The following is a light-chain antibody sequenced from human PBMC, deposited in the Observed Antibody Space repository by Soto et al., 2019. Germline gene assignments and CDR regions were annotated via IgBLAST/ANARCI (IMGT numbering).Light chain of an antibody. Sequence: DIQMTPSPSTLSASVGDRVTITCRASQSISSWLAWYQQKPGKAPKLLIYAASTLQSGVPSRFSGSGSGTEFTLTISSLQPEDFASYYCQKLDTYPLTFGQGTRLEIK. V-gene: IGKV1-5*01. CDR3: QKLDTYPLT. CDR1: QSISSW. J-gene: IGKJ5*01. CDR2: AAS.